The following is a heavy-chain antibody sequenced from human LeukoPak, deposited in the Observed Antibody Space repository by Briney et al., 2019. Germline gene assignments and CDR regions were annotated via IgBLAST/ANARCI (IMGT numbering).Heavy chain of an antibody. CDR2: ISGGGDIT. D-gene: IGHD2-21*02. CDR3: VREDTPATANY. CDR1: GFNFANHA. J-gene: IGHJ4*02. Sequence: GGSLRLSCAASGFNFANHAMSWVRQTPGKGLEWVSAISGGGDITYYADSVTGRFTISRDNSKDTLFLQMHSLRPGDTAVYYCVREDTPATANYWGQGTLVTVSS. V-gene: IGHV3-23*01.